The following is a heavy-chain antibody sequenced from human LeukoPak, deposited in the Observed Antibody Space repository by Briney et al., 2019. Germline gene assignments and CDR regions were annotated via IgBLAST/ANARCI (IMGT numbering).Heavy chain of an antibody. CDR3: ARGPDFWSGYHIDY. Sequence: ASVKVSCKASGYTFTSYDINWVRQATGQGLEWMGWMNPNSGNTGYAQKFQGRVTMTRNTSISTAYMELSSLRSEDTAVYYCARGPDFWSGYHIDYWGQRTLVTVSS. D-gene: IGHD3-3*01. V-gene: IGHV1-8*01. CDR1: GYTFTSYD. CDR2: MNPNSGNT. J-gene: IGHJ4*02.